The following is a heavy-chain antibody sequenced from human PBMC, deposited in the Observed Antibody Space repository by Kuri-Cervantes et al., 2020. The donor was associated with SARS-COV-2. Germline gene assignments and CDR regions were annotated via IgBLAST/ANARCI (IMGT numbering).Heavy chain of an antibody. V-gene: IGHV3-23*01. J-gene: IGHJ3*02. CDR3: AKGLRGRMGVTDAFDI. CDR1: GFTFSSYS. CDR2: ISGSGGST. Sequence: GESLKISCAASGFTFSSYSMNWVRQAQGKGLEWVSAISGSGGSTYYADSVKGRFTISRDNSKNTLYLQMNSLRAEDTAVYYCAKGLRGRMGVTDAFDIWGQGTMVTVSS. D-gene: IGHD3-16*01.